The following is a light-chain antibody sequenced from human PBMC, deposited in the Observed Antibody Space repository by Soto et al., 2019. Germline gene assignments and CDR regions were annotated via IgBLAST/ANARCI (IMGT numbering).Light chain of an antibody. CDR1: SANIGAGYD. CDR2: GNN. J-gene: IGLJ2*01. CDR3: QSYDSSLRVYVV. Sequence: QSVLTQPPSVSGAPGQTITISCTGSSANIGAGYDVHWYQQFPGTAPKLLIHGNNDRLSGVSDRFSASKSGTSASLAITGLQAEDEADYYCQSYDSSLRVYVVFGGGTKLTVL. V-gene: IGLV1-40*01.